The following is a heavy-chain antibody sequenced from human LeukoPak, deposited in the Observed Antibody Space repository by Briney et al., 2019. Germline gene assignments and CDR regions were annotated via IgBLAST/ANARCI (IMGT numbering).Heavy chain of an antibody. CDR3: ARARPGVEYSSSSGYYMDV. D-gene: IGHD6-6*01. CDR2: IIPIFGTA. Sequence: SVTVSCKASGGTFSSYAISWVRQAPGQGLEWMGGIIPIFGTANYAQKFQGRVTITTDESTSAAYMELSSLRSEDTAVYYCARARPGVEYSSSSGYYMDVWGKGTTVTVSS. J-gene: IGHJ6*03. CDR1: GGTFSSYA. V-gene: IGHV1-69*05.